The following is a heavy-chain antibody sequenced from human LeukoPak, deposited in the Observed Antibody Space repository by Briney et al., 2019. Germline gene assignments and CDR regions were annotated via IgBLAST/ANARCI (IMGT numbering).Heavy chain of an antibody. D-gene: IGHD3-22*01. CDR2: TSTYNDKT. J-gene: IGHJ3*01. Sequence: ASVKVSCKASGYTFTMNGISWVRQAPGQGLEWMGWTSTYNDKTNYAQRLQGRVTMTTDTSTSTAYMELRSLRSDDTAVYYCARVMVGNMIVDWGQGTMVTVYS. CDR1: GYTFTMNG. CDR3: ARVMVGNMIVD. V-gene: IGHV1-18*01.